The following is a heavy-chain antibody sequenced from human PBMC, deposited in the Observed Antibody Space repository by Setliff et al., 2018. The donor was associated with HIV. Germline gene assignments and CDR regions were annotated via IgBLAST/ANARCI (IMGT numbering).Heavy chain of an antibody. CDR3: ARDVEHMMDV. CDR1: GYTFTAYG. V-gene: IGHV1-18*01. CDR2: ISTYSDET. Sequence: ASVKVSCKPAGYTFTAYGLSWVRQAPGQGLEWMGWISTYSDETSYAQDIQGRVTMTTDTSTSTAYLELRSLRFDDTAVYYCARDVEHMMDVWGQGTTVTVSS. J-gene: IGHJ6*02.